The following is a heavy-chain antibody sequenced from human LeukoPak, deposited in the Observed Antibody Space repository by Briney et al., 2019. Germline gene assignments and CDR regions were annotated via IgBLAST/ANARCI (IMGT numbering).Heavy chain of an antibody. CDR1: GGSISSSSYY. CDR3: ARDGDYGSGSYYPPPLYYFDY. CDR2: INYRGNT. Sequence: SETLSLTCTVSGGSISSSSYYWGRIRQPPGKGLDWIGIINYRGNTYYNPSLKSRVTISVDTSKNQFSLKLSSVTAADTAVYYCARDGDYGSGSYYPPPLYYFDYWGQGTLVTVSS. V-gene: IGHV4-39*07. D-gene: IGHD3-10*01. J-gene: IGHJ4*02.